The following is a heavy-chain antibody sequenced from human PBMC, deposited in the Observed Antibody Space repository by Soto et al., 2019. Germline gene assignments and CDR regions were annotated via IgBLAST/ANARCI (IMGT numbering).Heavy chain of an antibody. V-gene: IGHV1-8*01. CDR1: GYTFTNYD. CDR3: AKDLGPDGSASYPYF. Sequence: GASVKVSCKASGYTFTNYDINWVRQATGQGPEYMGWMNPNSGKIGYVQKFQGRVTMTSNTSISTAYMELNSLRPEVTAVYYCAKDLGPDGSASYPYFWGQGTLVTVSS. D-gene: IGHD3-10*01. CDR2: MNPNSGKI. J-gene: IGHJ4*02.